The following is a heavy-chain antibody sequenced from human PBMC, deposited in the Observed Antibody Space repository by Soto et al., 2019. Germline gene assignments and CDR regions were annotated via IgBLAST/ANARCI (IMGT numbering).Heavy chain of an antibody. CDR2: IIPILGIA. D-gene: IGHD2-2*01. V-gene: IGHV1-69*04. CDR3: ARDPAPKYCSSTSRLNWFAS. J-gene: IGHJ5*01. Sequence: SGKVSWKASCSTFTRSAISWGRPAPGQRLEWMGRIIPILGIANYAQKFQGSVTITADKSTSTAYMELSSLRSEDTAVYYCARDPAPKYCSSTSRLNWFASRGQGTSVTVS. CDR1: CSTFTRSA.